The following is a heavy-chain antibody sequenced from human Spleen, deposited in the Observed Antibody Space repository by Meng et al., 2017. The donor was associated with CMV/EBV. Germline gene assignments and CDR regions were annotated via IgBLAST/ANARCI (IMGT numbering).Heavy chain of an antibody. J-gene: IGHJ4*02. D-gene: IGHD3-22*01. V-gene: IGHV4-30-4*08. Sequence: QGHAQGSGPGRVKPPQTLSLTCPVSGGSIGSGDYYWSWIRQPPGKGLEWIGYIYYSGSTYYNPSLKSRVTISVDTSKNQFSLKLSSVTAADTAVYYCARDYYDSSGLDYWGQGTLVTVSS. CDR2: IYYSGST. CDR1: GGSIGSGDYY. CDR3: ARDYYDSSGLDY.